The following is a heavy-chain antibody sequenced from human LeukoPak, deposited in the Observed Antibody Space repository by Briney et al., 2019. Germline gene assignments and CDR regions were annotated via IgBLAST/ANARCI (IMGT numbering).Heavy chain of an antibody. J-gene: IGHJ3*02. CDR1: GGSISSYY. CDR2: IYTSGST. V-gene: IGHV4-4*07. CDR3: ASTGKYYDFWSGPRRAAFDI. D-gene: IGHD3-3*01. Sequence: SETLSLTCTVSGGSISSYYWSWIRQPAGKGLEWIGRIYTSGSTNYNPSLKSRVTMSVDTSKNQFSLKLSSVTAADTAVYYCASTGKYYDFWSGPRRAAFDIWGQGTMVTVSS.